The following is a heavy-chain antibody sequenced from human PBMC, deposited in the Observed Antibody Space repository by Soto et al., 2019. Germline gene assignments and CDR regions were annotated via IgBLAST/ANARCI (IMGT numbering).Heavy chain of an antibody. CDR3: TRQRSDSYYYGLDL. CDR2: TYYRAKWYN. Sequence: SQTLSLTCAISGDSVSSNSAAWNWIRQSPSRGLEWLGRTYYRAKWYNDYAVSVKSRITINPDTSKNQFSLQLDSVTPDDTAVYYCTRQRSDSYYYGLDLWGQGTTVTVSS. V-gene: IGHV6-1*01. CDR1: GDSVSSNSAA. J-gene: IGHJ6*02.